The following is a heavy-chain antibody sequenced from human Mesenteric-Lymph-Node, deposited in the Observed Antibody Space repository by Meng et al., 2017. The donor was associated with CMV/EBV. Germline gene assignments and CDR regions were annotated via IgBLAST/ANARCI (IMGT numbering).Heavy chain of an antibody. CDR1: GFTFSSYW. Sequence: ASGFTFSSYWMHWVRQRPGKGLVWGSRINSDGSNTIYADSVKGRFTIARDNAEDTLFLQMSSLRPEDTALYYCTRAYISVNKYTDYWGQGTLVTVSS. CDR2: INSDGSNT. J-gene: IGHJ4*02. D-gene: IGHD6-19*01. CDR3: TRAYISVNKYTDY. V-gene: IGHV3-74*01.